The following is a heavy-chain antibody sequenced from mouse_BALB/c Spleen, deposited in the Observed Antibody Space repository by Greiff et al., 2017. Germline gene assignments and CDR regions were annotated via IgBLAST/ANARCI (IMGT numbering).Heavy chain of an antibody. Sequence: EVKLMESGGGLVQPGGSLRLSCATSGFTFSDFYMEWVRQPPGKRLEWIAASRNKANDYTTEYSASVKGRFIVSRDTSQSILYLQMNALRAEDTAIYYCARVSYYGNYFDYWGQGTTLTVSS. CDR1: GFTFSDFY. J-gene: IGHJ2*01. V-gene: IGHV7-1*02. D-gene: IGHD2-10*01. CDR2: SRNKANDYTT. CDR3: ARVSYYGNYFDY.